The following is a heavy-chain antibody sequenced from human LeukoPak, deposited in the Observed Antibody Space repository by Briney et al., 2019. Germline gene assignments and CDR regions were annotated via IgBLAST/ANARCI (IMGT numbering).Heavy chain of an antibody. CDR3: ARDLGNYFHF. J-gene: IGHJ4*02. D-gene: IGHD3-10*01. V-gene: IGHV1-69*05. CDR2: IIPIFGTA. Sequence: ASVKVSCKAPGGTFSSYAISWVRQAPGQGLEWMGGIIPIFGTANYAQKFQGRVTMTTDTSTSTAYMEMRSLRSDDTAVYYCARDLGNYFHFWGQGTLVTVSS. CDR1: GGTFSSYA.